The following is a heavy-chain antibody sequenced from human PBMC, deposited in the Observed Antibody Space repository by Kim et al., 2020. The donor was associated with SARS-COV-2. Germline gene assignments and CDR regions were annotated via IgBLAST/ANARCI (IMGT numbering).Heavy chain of an antibody. CDR1: GFTFSNCW. CDR2: INADGSAQ. D-gene: IGHD1-26*01. CDR3: VAWDGISP. V-gene: IGHV3-7*01. Sequence: GGSLRLSCAASGFTFSNCWMSWIRQAPGKGLEWVAHINADGSAQFYVDSVRGRFTISRANAKNSLYLQMNSPRVEDTALYYCVAWDGISPGGQGILLSVS. J-gene: IGHJ1*01.